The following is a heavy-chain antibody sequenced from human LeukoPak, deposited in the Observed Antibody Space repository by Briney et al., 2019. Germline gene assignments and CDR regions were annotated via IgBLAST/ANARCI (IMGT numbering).Heavy chain of an antibody. CDR1: GYTFTGYY. V-gene: IGHV1-2*06. CDR3: AREVRWELLGYYFDY. CDR2: INPNSGGT. J-gene: IGHJ4*02. D-gene: IGHD1-26*01. Sequence: ASVKVSRKASGYTFTGYYMHWVRQAPGQGLEWMGRINPNSGGTNYAQKFQGRVTMTRDTSISTAYMELSRLRSDDTAVYYCAREVRWELLGYYFDYWGQGTLVTVSS.